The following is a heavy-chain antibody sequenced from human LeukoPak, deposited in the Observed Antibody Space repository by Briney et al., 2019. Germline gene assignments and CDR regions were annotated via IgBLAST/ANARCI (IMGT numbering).Heavy chain of an antibody. V-gene: IGHV4-61*02. CDR2: IYTSGST. D-gene: IGHD5-24*01. Sequence: SETLSLTCTVSGGSISSGSYYWSWIRQPAGKGLEWIGRIYTSGSTNYNPSLKSRVTISVDTSKNQFSLKLSSVTAADTAVYYCARRRDGYNFGSFYFDYWGRGILVTVSS. CDR3: ARRRDGYNFGSFYFDY. J-gene: IGHJ4*02. CDR1: GGSISSGSYY.